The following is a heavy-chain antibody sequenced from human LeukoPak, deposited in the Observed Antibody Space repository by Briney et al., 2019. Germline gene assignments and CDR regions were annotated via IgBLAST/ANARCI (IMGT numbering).Heavy chain of an antibody. CDR3: AISRGANNWFDP. CDR1: GYTFTDYY. Sequence: GASVKVSCKASGYTFTDYYMHWVRQAPGQGLEWMGWINSNSGGTNYAQKFQGRVTMTRDTSISTAYMELSRLRSDDTAVYYCAISRGANNWFDPWGQGTLVTVSS. V-gene: IGHV1-2*02. D-gene: IGHD2-8*01. J-gene: IGHJ5*02. CDR2: INSNSGGT.